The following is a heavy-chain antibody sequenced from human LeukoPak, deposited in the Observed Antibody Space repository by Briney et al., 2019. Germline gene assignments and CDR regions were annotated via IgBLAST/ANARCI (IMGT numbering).Heavy chain of an antibody. J-gene: IGHJ5*02. CDR3: ARDNYRGVTNFDP. Sequence: SETLSLTCTVSGGSISSGDYYWSWIRQPPGKGLEWIGYISYSGSTNYNPSLKSRVSISVDTSKNHFSLRLSSVTAADTAFYYCARDNYRGVTNFDPWGQGTLVTVSS. CDR2: ISYSGST. V-gene: IGHV4-61*03. CDR1: GGSISSGDYY. D-gene: IGHD3-10*01.